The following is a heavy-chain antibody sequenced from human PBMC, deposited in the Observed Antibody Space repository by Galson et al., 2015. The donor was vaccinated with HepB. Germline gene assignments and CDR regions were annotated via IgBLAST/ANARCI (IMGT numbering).Heavy chain of an antibody. D-gene: IGHD3-22*01. CDR2: INPNSGGT. Sequence: SVKVSCKASGYTFTGYYMHWVRQAPGQGLEWMGWINPNSGGTNYAQKFQGWVTMTRDTSISTAYMELSRLRSDDTAVYYCARVGPIHYYDSSGYQHAFDIWGQGTMVTVSS. J-gene: IGHJ3*02. CDR3: ARVGPIHYYDSSGYQHAFDI. V-gene: IGHV1-2*04. CDR1: GYTFTGYY.